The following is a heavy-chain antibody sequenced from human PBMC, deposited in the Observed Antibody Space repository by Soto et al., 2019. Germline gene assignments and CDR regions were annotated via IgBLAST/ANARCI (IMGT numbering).Heavy chain of an antibody. J-gene: IGHJ6*02. CDR1: GGTFSSYA. D-gene: IGHD6-6*01. V-gene: IGHV1-69*06. CDR2: MISMFGTA. CDR3: ANPEYSSSSAGYYYGIDV. Sequence: GASVKVSCKASGGTFSSYAISWVGQAPGQGLERIGGMISMFGTANYAQNLQGRVTITADKSTSTAYMEVSSLRSEDTAVYYCANPEYSSSSAGYYYGIDVWGQGTTVTVSS.